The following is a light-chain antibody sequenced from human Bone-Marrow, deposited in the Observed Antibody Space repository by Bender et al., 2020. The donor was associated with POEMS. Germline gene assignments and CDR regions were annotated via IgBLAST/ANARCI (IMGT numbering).Light chain of an antibody. CDR2: EAT. CDR1: GSDIGSHNR. CDR3: CSYAGSSTYV. J-gene: IGLJ1*01. Sequence: QSALTQPASVSGSPGQSITISCTGTGSDIGSHNRVSWLQQHPGEAPKLVIFEATKRPSGLSDRFSGSKSGNTASLTISGLQAEDEADYYCCSYAGSSTYVFGTGTKVTVL. V-gene: IGLV2-23*01.